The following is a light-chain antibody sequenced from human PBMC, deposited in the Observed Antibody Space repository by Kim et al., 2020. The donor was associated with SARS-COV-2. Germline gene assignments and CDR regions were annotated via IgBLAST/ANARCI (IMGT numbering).Light chain of an antibody. CDR3: QSADGSGTYV. CDR2: KDN. J-gene: IGLJ1*01. CDR1: TLPEKQ. V-gene: IGLV3-25*03. Sequence: VSPGQTARIHCARDTLPEKQTYWYQQKSGQAPLLVIYKDNERPSGIPGRFSGSSSGTTVTLTISGVQAEDDADYYCQSADGSGTYVFGTGTKVTVL.